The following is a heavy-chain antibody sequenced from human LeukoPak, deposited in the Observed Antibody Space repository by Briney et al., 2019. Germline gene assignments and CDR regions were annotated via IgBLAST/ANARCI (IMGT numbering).Heavy chain of an antibody. Sequence: GGSLRLSCVASGFTFYSYGMHWVRQAPGKGLEWVAVISYDGSNKYYADSVKGRFTISRDNSKNTLYLQMNSLRAEDTAVYYCARDLRPNYYGSESHLPDYWGQGTLVTVSS. J-gene: IGHJ4*02. CDR3: ARDLRPNYYGSESHLPDY. D-gene: IGHD3-10*01. CDR2: ISYDGSNK. CDR1: GFTFYSYG. V-gene: IGHV3-30*03.